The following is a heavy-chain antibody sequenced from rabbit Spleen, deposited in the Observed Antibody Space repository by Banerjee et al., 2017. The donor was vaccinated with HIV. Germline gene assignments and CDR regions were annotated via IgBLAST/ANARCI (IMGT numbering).Heavy chain of an antibody. CDR3: VRDLTVVIGWNFYL. D-gene: IGHD1-1*01. CDR2: INTATGKA. J-gene: IGHJ6*01. V-gene: IGHV1S45*01. CDR1: GFSFSDRDV. Sequence: QEQLEESGGGLVKPEGSLTLTCKATGFSFSDRDVMCWVRQAPGKGREWIACINTATGKAVSASWAKCRFAISAASSTPVTLQLTSLTAAATATYFCVRDLTVVIGWNFYLSGPGTLVSVS.